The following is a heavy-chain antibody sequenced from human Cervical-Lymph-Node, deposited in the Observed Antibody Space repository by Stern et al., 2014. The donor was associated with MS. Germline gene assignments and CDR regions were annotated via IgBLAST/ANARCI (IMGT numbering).Heavy chain of an antibody. Sequence: QLVQSGAEVKKPGSSVKVSCKASGGTFNIYAISWVRQAPGQGLEWMGGIVPIFGSANYAQKFQGRVTITADESTTTIYMEVSSLRSEDTAVYYCARGPDQSGGYYSAYGGQGTRVTVSS. J-gene: IGHJ4*02. CDR2: IVPIFGSA. CDR3: ARGPDQSGGYYSAY. CDR1: GGTFNIYA. V-gene: IGHV1-69*01. D-gene: IGHD3-10*01.